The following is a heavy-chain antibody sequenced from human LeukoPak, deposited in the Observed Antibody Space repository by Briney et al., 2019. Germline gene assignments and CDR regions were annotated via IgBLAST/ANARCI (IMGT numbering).Heavy chain of an antibody. J-gene: IGHJ4*02. V-gene: IGHV4-39*01. D-gene: IGHD2-15*01. Sequence: SETLPLTCTVSGGSISSSSYYWGWIRQPPGKGLEWIGSISYSGNTYYNPSLKSRVTISVDTSKNQFSLKLSSVTAADTAVYYCARRQTPDYRGQGTLVTVSS. CDR1: GGSISSSSYY. CDR2: ISYSGNT. CDR3: ARRQTPDY.